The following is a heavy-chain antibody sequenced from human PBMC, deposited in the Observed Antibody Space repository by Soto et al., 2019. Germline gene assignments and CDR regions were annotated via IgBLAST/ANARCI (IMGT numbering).Heavy chain of an antibody. CDR2: INHLGSI. D-gene: IGHD2-21*01. J-gene: IGHJ6*03. CDR1: GGSLSDYF. V-gene: IGHV4-34*01. CDR3: ARGGISHWAYFYYMDV. Sequence: QVQLQQWGAGLLKPSESLSLTCVVSGGSLSDYFWSWIRQPPGMALEWIGEINHLGSINYNPSLKSRVTMSVDTSKNQFSLTLNSVIAADTATYYCARGGISHWAYFYYMDVWDRGTTVTVSS.